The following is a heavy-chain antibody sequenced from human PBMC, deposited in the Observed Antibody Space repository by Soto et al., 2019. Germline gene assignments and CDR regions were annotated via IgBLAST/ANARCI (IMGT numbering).Heavy chain of an antibody. CDR2: IIPILGIA. CDR1: GGTFSSYT. CDR3: ARSNYDILTGYYYYMDV. V-gene: IGHV1-69*02. Sequence: QVQLVQSGAEVKKPGSSVKVSCKASGGTFSSYTISWVRQAPGQGLEWMGRIIPILGIANYAQKFQGRVTITADQSTSTAYMELSSLRSEDTAEHYCARSNYDILTGYYYYMDVWGKGTTVTVSS. D-gene: IGHD3-9*01. J-gene: IGHJ6*03.